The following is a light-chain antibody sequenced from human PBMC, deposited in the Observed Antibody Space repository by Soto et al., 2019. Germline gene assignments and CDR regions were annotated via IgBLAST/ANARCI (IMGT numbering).Light chain of an antibody. CDR1: QSVSNN. CDR3: QQYHKWPQRA. CDR2: GAS. V-gene: IGKV3-15*01. J-gene: IGKJ4*01. Sequence: EIVMTQSPATLSVSPGERATLSCRANQSVSNNLAWYQQKPGLAPRLVIYGASTRATGIPARFRGSGSGTEFTLTISSLQSEDFAVYYCQQYHKWPQRAFGGGTKVEIK.